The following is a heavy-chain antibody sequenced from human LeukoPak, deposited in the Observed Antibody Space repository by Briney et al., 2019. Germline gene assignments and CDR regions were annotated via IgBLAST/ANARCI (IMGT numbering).Heavy chain of an antibody. D-gene: IGHD3-9*01. J-gene: IGHJ4*02. Sequence: RASLRLSCAASGFTFSNYAMSWVRQPPGKGLEWVSAITGSGGNTYYADSVKGRFTISRDNSKNTVFLQMNSLRAEDTAVYYCAKWGDYDFLTGYYVSDYWGQGTLVTVSS. CDR3: AKWGDYDFLTGYYVSDY. CDR2: ITGSGGNT. V-gene: IGHV3-23*01. CDR1: GFTFSNYA.